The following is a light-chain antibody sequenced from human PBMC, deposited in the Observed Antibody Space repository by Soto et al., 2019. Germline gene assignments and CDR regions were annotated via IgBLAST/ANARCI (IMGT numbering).Light chain of an antibody. CDR2: STS. V-gene: IGKV3-20*01. J-gene: IGKJ1*01. CDR3: QQFGTSPS. CDR1: QNVNSGF. Sequence: EVVLTQSPVTVCLSPGERASLSCRASQNVNSGFFAWYQQRPGQAPRLLIYSTSYRANGIPDRFSGSGSGTDFTLTISSLESEDFAVYYCQQFGTSPSFGQGTKVDIK.